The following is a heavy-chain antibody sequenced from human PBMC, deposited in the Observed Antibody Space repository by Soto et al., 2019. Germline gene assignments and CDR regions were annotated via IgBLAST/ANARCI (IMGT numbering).Heavy chain of an antibody. CDR2: INAGNGNT. J-gene: IGHJ5*02. D-gene: IGHD2-21*02. CDR3: AIGFRGGDADWFDP. Sequence: GASVKVSCKASGYTFTSYAMHWVRQAPGQRLEWMGWINAGNGNTKYSQKFQGRVTITRDTSASTAYMELSSLRSEDTAVYYCAIGFRGGDADWFDPWGQGTLVTVSS. CDR1: GYTFTSYA. V-gene: IGHV1-3*01.